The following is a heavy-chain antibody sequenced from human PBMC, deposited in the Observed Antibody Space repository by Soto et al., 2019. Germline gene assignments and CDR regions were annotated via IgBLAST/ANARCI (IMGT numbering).Heavy chain of an antibody. CDR3: ERREAARLSAFDI. D-gene: IGHD6-6*01. CDR2: IYPGDSDT. J-gene: IGHJ3*02. V-gene: IGHV5-51*01. Sequence: XDSLKVTWECSENSCTSYWIGLVLQMPGKGLEWMGIIYPGDSDTRYSPSFQGQVTISADKSISTAYLQWSSLKASDTAMYYCERREAARLSAFDIWAQGTMVTV. CDR1: ENSCTSYW.